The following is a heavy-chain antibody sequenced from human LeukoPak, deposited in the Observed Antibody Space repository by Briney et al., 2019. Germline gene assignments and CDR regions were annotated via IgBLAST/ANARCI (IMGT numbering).Heavy chain of an antibody. V-gene: IGHV1-69*05. CDR3: ASGSYYDY. J-gene: IGHJ4*02. CDR2: IIPIFGTA. Sequence: ASVKVSCKASGYTFTSYYMHWVRQAPGQGLEWMGRIIPIFGTANYAQKFQGRVTITTDESTSTAYMELSSLRSEDTAVYYCASGSYYDYWGQGTLVTVSS. D-gene: IGHD1-26*01. CDR1: GYTFTSYY.